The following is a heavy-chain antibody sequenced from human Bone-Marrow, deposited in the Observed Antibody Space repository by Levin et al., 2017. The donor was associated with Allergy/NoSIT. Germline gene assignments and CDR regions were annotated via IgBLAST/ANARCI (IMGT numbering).Heavy chain of an antibody. CDR2: INLGGDYM. CDR1: GFTFSSYE. D-gene: IGHD1-1*01. CDR3: AREIETPGNEYFQH. V-gene: IGHV3-48*03. J-gene: IGHJ1*01. Sequence: SCAASGFTFSSYEMNWVRQAPGKGLEWVSYINLGGDYMLYADSVKGRFAISRDNAKNSVYLQMNSLRAEDTAIYYCAREIETPGNEYFQHWGQGTLVTVSS.